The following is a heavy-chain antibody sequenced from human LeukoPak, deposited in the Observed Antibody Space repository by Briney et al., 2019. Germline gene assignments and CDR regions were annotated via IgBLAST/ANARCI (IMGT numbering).Heavy chain of an antibody. Sequence: PGGSLRLSCAASGFTFSSYGMSWVRQAPGKGLEWVSYISSSSTTVFCADSVKGRFTISRDNAENSLYSQMNTLRDEDTAVYYCARARSGYYFDYWGQGTLVTVSS. CDR2: ISSSSTTV. V-gene: IGHV3-48*02. CDR3: ARARSGYYFDY. D-gene: IGHD1-26*01. J-gene: IGHJ4*02. CDR1: GFTFSSYG.